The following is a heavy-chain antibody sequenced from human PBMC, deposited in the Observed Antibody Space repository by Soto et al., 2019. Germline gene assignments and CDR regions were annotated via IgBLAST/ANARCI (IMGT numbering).Heavy chain of an antibody. CDR3: ARVGLARGIWFGELWNDY. D-gene: IGHD3-10*01. CDR2: IWYDGSNK. CDR1: GFTFSSYG. V-gene: IGHV3-33*01. J-gene: IGHJ4*02. Sequence: GGSLRLSCAASGFTFSSYGMHWVRQAPGKGLEWVAVIWYDGSNKYYADSVKGRFTISRDNSKNTLYLQMNSLRAEDTAVYYCARVGLARGIWFGELWNDYWGQGTLVTVSS.